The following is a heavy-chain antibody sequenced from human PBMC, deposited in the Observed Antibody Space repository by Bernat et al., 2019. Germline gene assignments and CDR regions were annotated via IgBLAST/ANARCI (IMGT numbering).Heavy chain of an antibody. CDR1: GFTFSSYG. J-gene: IGHJ4*02. CDR2: ISYDGSNK. D-gene: IGHD5-12*01. V-gene: IGHV3-30*18. CDR3: AKDRGGYSGYDFDY. Sequence: QVQLVESGGGVVQPGRSLRLSCAASGFTFSSYGMHWFRQAPGKGLEWVAVISYDGSNKYYADSVKGRFTISRDNSKNTLYLQMNSLRAEDTAVYYCAKDRGGYSGYDFDYWGQGTLVTVSS.